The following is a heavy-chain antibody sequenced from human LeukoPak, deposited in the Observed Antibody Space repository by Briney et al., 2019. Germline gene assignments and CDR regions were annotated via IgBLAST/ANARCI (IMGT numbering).Heavy chain of an antibody. J-gene: IGHJ4*02. CDR3: ARVRGGRYYYDSSGYLSFDY. D-gene: IGHD3-22*01. V-gene: IGHV4-34*01. CDR1: GGSFSGYY. Sequence: SETLSLTCAVYGGSFSGYYWSWIRQPPGKGLEWIGEINHSGSTNYNPSLKSRVTVSVDTSKNQFSLKLSSVTAADTAVYYCARVRGGRYYYDSSGYLSFDYWGQGTLVTVSS. CDR2: INHSGST.